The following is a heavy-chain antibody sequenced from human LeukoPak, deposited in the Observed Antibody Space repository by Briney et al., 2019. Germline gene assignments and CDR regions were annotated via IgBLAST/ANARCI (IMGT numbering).Heavy chain of an antibody. CDR2: IRSKAYGGTT. J-gene: IGHJ3*02. CDR3: TRDAVRTDFWSGDDAFDI. D-gene: IGHD3-3*01. Sequence: LAGGSLRLSCAASGFTVGYNYMTWVRQAPGKGLEWVGIIRSKAYGGTTEYAASVKGRFTISRDDSKSIAYLQMNSLKTEDTGVYYCTRDAVRTDFWSGDDAFDIWGQGTMVTVSS. CDR1: GFTVGYNY. V-gene: IGHV3-49*04.